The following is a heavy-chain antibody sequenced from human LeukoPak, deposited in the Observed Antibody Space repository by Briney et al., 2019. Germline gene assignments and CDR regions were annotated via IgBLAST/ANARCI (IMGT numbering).Heavy chain of an antibody. J-gene: IGHJ4*02. CDR3: ARDNTVGAIRY. V-gene: IGHV1-46*01. Sequence: ASVKVSCKTSGYTFTSYYMHWVRQAPGQGLEWMGIINPSGGSTTYAQKFQGRVTMTRDTSTSTVYMELRSLRSDDTAVYYCARDNTVGAIRYWGQGTLVTVSS. D-gene: IGHD1-26*01. CDR1: GYTFTSYY. CDR2: INPSGGST.